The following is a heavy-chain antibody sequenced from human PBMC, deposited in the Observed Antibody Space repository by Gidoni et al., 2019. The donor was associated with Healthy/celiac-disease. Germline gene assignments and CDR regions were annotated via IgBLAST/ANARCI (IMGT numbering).Heavy chain of an antibody. V-gene: IGHV4-4*02. CDR3: ARTGGCDAFDI. Sequence: QVQLQESRPGLVNPSMTLSLTWAVSGGSISSHNWWSWVRQPPGKGLEWIGEVYHSGSTNYNPSLKSRVTISVDKSKNQFSLKLSSVTAADTAVYYCARTGGCDAFDIWGQGTMVTVSS. J-gene: IGHJ3*02. CDR1: GGSISSHNW. CDR2: VYHSGST.